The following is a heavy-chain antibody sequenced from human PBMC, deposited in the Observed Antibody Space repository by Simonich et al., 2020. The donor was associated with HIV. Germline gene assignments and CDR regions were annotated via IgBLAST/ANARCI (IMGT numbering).Heavy chain of an antibody. D-gene: IGHD1-7*01. CDR3: ARGRKITGTYRWFDP. CDR1: VGSFTPYY. J-gene: IGHJ5*02. V-gene: IGHV4-34*01. Sequence: QEQLQQWGAGLLKPSETLSLTCAVYVGSFTPYYWTWIRQPPGKGLEWIGDNNHSKYTNYNPSLKSRLTISIDTSKNQFSLKLTSVTAADTAIYYCARGRKITGTYRWFDPWGQGTLVTVSS. CDR2: NNHSKYT.